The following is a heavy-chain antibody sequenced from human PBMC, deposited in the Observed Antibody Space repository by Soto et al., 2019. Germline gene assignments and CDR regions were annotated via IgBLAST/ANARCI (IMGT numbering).Heavy chain of an antibody. CDR1: GYSFTSYW. CDR3: ARPAAAGTPNLYGMDV. Sequence: PGESLKISCKGSGYSFTSYWIGWVRQMPGKGLEWMGIIYPGDSDTRYSPSFQGQVTISADKSISTAYLQWSSLKASDTAMYYCARPAAAGTPNLYGMDVWGQGTTVTVSS. J-gene: IGHJ6*02. CDR2: IYPGDSDT. D-gene: IGHD6-13*01. V-gene: IGHV5-51*01.